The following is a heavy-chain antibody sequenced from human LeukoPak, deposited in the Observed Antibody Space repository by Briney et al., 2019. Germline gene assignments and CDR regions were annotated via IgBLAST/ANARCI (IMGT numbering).Heavy chain of an antibody. J-gene: IGHJ4*02. D-gene: IGHD1-26*01. CDR3: ARDSIVGATPFDY. CDR2: INSDGSST. V-gene: IGHV3-74*01. Sequence: PGGSLRLSCAASGFTFNSYWMHWVRQAPGKGLVWVSRINSDGSSTSYADSVKGRFTISRDNAKNTLYLQMNSLRAEDTAVYYCARDSIVGATPFDYWGQGTLVTVSS. CDR1: GFTFNSYW.